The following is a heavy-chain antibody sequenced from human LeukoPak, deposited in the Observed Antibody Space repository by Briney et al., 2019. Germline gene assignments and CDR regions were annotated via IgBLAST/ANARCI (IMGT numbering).Heavy chain of an antibody. CDR2: LYPDESNA. J-gene: IGHJ3*01. Sequence: GESLKISCKASRFRFTGYCIGWVRQVPGKGLEWMGILYPDESNAIYSPSFQGQVTMSVDKSIDTAYLQWSSLKASDTAMYYCAGGHDYGDYVNAFHLWGQGTMVSVSS. CDR3: AGGHDYGDYVNAFHL. D-gene: IGHD4-17*01. CDR1: RFRFTGYC. V-gene: IGHV5-51*01.